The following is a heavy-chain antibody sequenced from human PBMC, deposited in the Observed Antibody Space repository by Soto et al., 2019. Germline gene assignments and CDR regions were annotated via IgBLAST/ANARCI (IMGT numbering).Heavy chain of an antibody. D-gene: IGHD5-18*01. J-gene: IGHJ6*02. CDR3: ARVAPANSYGYVGYYYGMDG. V-gene: IGHV1-69*01. Sequence: QVQLVQSGAEVKKPGSSVKVSCKASGGTFSSYAISWVRQAPGQGLEWMGGIIPIFGTANYAQKFQGRVTITADESTSAAYTGLSSLSSEDTAVYYCARVAPANSYGYVGYYYGMDGWGQWTTVMVSS. CDR2: IIPIFGTA. CDR1: GGTFSSYA.